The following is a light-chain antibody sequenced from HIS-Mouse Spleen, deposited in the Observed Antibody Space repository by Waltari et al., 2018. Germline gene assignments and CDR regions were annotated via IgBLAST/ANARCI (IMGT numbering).Light chain of an antibody. J-gene: IGLJ2*01. CDR3: QVWDSSSDHVV. CDR1: NIRSKS. Sequence: SYVLTQPPSVSVAPGKTARITCGGNNIRSKSVHWYQQKPGQAPVLVVYVDSDRPSGIPERFSGSNSGNTATLTISRVEAGDEADYYCQVWDSSSDHVVFGGGTKLTVL. CDR2: VDS. V-gene: IGLV3-21*03.